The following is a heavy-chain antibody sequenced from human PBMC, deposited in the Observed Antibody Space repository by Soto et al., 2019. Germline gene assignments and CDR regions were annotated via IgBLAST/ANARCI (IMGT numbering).Heavy chain of an antibody. Sequence: EVQLLESGGGLVQPGGSLRLSCAASGFTFSSYAMNWVRQAPGKGLEWVSAIDNSGATTYYADSVKGRFTISRDNSDSTLYLQMNSLRAEDTAVYYCAHVNMLTANFDLWGRGTLVTVSS. D-gene: IGHD2-21*02. CDR2: IDNSGATT. CDR1: GFTFSSYA. V-gene: IGHV3-23*01. CDR3: AHVNMLTANFDL. J-gene: IGHJ2*01.